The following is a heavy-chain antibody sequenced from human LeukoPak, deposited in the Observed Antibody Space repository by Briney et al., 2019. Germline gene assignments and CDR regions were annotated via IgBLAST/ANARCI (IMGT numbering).Heavy chain of an antibody. CDR1: GFTFSSYW. Sequence: PGTSLRLSCAASGFTFSSYWMSWVRQAPGKGLEWVANIKQDGSERNYVDSVKGRFTISRNSALHLQMNSLRAEDTAVYYCARTVMVRGRYLDYWGQGTLVTVSS. V-gene: IGHV3-7*04. CDR3: ARTVMVRGRYLDY. CDR2: IKQDGSER. J-gene: IGHJ4*02. D-gene: IGHD3-10*01.